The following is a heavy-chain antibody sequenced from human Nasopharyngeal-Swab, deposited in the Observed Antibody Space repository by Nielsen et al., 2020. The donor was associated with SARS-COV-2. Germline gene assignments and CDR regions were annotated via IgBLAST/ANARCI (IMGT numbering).Heavy chain of an antibody. CDR1: GFTFSGYG. Sequence: GESLKISCAASGFTFSGYGIHWVRQAPGKGLEWVAVTSSDGSENYYADSLKGRFTTSRDNSKNTLYLQMNSLRAEDTAVYYCARAAVKYEYLTGYSWSYHYYGMDVWGQGTTVTVSS. CDR3: ARAAVKYEYLTGYSWSYHYYGMDV. J-gene: IGHJ6*02. D-gene: IGHD3-9*01. V-gene: IGHV3-30*03. CDR2: TSSDGSEN.